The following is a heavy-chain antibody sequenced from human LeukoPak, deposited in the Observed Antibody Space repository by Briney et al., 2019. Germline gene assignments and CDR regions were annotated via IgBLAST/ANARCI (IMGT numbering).Heavy chain of an antibody. J-gene: IGHJ5*02. V-gene: IGHV1-69*13. CDR2: IIPIFGTA. CDR1: GGTFSSYA. D-gene: IGHD3-22*01. CDR3: ARDPPTYYYDSSGYYGEENWFDP. Sequence: SVKVSCKASGGTFSSYAISWVRQAPGQGLEWMGGIIPIFGTANYAQKFQGRVPITADESTSTAYMELSSLRSEDTAVYYCARDPPTYYYDSSGYYGEENWFDPWGQGTLVTVSS.